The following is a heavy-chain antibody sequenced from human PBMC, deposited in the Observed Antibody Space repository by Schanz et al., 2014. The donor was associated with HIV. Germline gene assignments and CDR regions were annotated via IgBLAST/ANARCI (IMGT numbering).Heavy chain of an antibody. CDR3: ARDSQLFCSSTSCLFDC. V-gene: IGHV3-9*01. D-gene: IGHD2-2*01. Sequence: EVQLVESGGGLVKPGGSLRLSCAASGFTFDDYAMHLVLQAPGKGREWVSGISWNSGSVGYADSVKGRFTIARDNTKNSLFLQMNSLRAEDTAVYYCARDSQLFCSSTSCLFDCWGQGTLVTVSS. J-gene: IGHJ4*02. CDR2: ISWNSGSV. CDR1: GFTFDDYA.